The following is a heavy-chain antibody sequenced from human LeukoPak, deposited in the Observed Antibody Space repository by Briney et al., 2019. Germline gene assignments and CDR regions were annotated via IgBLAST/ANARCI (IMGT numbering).Heavy chain of an antibody. J-gene: IGHJ4*02. V-gene: IGHV3-74*01. CDR1: GFTFSRYW. CDR2: INSDGSDT. Sequence: PGGSLRLSCAASGFTFSRYWMHWVRQAPGKGLVWVSRINSDGSDTTYADSVRGRFTISRDNAKNTLFPQMNSLTAEDTAVYYCARVEYSSTWYVDYWGQGTLVTVSS. CDR3: ARVEYSSTWYVDY. D-gene: IGHD6-13*01.